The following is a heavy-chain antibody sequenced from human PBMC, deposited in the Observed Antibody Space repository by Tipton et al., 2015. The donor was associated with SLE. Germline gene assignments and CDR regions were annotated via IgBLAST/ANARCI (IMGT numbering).Heavy chain of an antibody. CDR3: ARFDYSNWDDY. CDR1: GDSINSDGYF. D-gene: IGHD4-11*01. Sequence: TLSLTCTVSGDSINSDGYFWTWIRQPPGKGLEWIGYIYYSGSTYYNPSLQSRLTMSVDTSRNQFSLKLTPVTAADTAVYFCARFDYSNWDDYWGQGTLVTVSS. J-gene: IGHJ4*02. V-gene: IGHV4-31*03. CDR2: IYYSGST.